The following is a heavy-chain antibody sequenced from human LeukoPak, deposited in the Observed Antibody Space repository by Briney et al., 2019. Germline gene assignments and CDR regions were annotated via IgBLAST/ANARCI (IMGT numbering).Heavy chain of an antibody. CDR3: AGGNPGRY. J-gene: IGHJ4*02. V-gene: IGHV3-48*01. CDR1: GFTFSSYS. Sequence: GGSLRLSCAASGFTFSSYSMNWVRQAPGKGLEWVSYISSSSGTIYYADSVKGRFTISRDNAKNSLYLQMNSLRAEDTAVYYCAGGNPGRYWGQGTLVTVSS. CDR2: ISSSSGTI. D-gene: IGHD4-23*01.